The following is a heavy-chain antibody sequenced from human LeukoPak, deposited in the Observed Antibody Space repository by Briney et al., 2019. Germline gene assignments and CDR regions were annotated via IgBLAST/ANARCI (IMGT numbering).Heavy chain of an antibody. CDR3: ASLKRWLQLPAYYYYYMDV. V-gene: IGHV4-59*01. D-gene: IGHD5-24*01. CDR2: IYCSGST. J-gene: IGHJ6*03. CDR1: GGSISSYY. Sequence: SETLSLTCTVSGGSISSYYWSWIRQPPGKGLEWIGYIYCSGSTNYNPSLKSRVTISVDTSKNQFSLKLSSVTAADTAVYYCASLKRWLQLPAYYYYYMDVWGKGTTVTVSS.